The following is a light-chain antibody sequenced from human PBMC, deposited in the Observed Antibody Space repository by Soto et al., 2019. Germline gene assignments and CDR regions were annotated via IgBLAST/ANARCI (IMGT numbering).Light chain of an antibody. Sequence: IVMTQTPLSSAVTLGQPASISCRSSQSLEDSDGNSYLSLLHQRPGQPPRLLIYKISNRLSGVPDRFSGSGAGTVFTLRISRVEAEDVGLYYCMQATQFPWTFGQGTKVDIK. V-gene: IGKV2-24*01. CDR3: MQATQFPWT. CDR2: KIS. CDR1: QSLEDSDGNSY. J-gene: IGKJ1*01.